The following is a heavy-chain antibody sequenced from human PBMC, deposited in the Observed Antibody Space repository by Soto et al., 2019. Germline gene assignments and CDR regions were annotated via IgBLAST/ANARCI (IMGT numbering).Heavy chain of an antibody. CDR3: ARDSGTYYYGSGSYHWPFDY. Sequence: GASVKVSCKASGGTFSSYAISWVRQAPGQGLEWMGGIIPIFGTANYAQKFQGRVTITADKSTSTAYMELSSLRSEDTAVYYCARDSGTYYYGSGSYHWPFDYWGQGTLVTVS. D-gene: IGHD3-10*01. V-gene: IGHV1-69*06. J-gene: IGHJ4*02. CDR2: IIPIFGTA. CDR1: GGTFSSYA.